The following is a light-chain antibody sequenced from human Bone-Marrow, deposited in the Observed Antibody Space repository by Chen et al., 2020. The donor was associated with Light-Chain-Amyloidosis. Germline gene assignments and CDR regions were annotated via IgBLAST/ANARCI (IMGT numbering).Light chain of an antibody. CDR1: YSDVGSHNF. Sequence: QSALPQPASVSGSPGQSVTIACTGSYSDVGSHNFVSWYQLHPGSAPKLILYGVNNRPSGVSERFSGSKTDNTASLTISGLLGEDEADYYCCSYGGRFSLMFGGGTRLTVL. CDR3: CSYGGRFSLM. J-gene: IGLJ3*02. V-gene: IGLV2-23*02. CDR2: GVN.